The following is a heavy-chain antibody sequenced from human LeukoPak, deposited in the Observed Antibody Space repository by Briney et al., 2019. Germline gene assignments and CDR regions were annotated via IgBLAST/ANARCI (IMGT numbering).Heavy chain of an antibody. Sequence: SSVKVSRKGSGGTFSSYAISWVRQPPGQGLEWVGGIIPIFGTGNYAQKFQGRVTITADESTSTAYMELSSLRSEDTAVYYCASRYCSGGSCYLAYSFDYWGQGTLVTVSS. D-gene: IGHD2-15*01. J-gene: IGHJ4*02. CDR1: GGTFSSYA. V-gene: IGHV1-69*13. CDR2: IIPIFGTG. CDR3: ASRYCSGGSCYLAYSFDY.